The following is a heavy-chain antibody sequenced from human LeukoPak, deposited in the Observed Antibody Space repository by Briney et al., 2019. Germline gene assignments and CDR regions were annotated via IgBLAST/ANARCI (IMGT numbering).Heavy chain of an antibody. CDR1: GGSISSSNYY. Sequence: SETLSLTCTVSGGSISSSNYYWGWIRQPPGKGLEWIGSIYYSGSTYYNPSLKSRVTISVDTSKNQFSLKLSSVTAADTAVYYCARSGKYGSGSVDRKSDYWGQGTLVTVSS. J-gene: IGHJ4*02. D-gene: IGHD3-10*01. V-gene: IGHV4-39*01. CDR3: ARSGKYGSGSVDRKSDY. CDR2: IYYSGST.